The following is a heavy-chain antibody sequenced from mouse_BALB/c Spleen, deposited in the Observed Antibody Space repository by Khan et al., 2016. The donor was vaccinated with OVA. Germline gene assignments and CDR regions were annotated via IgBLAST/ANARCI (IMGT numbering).Heavy chain of an antibody. D-gene: IGHD1-1*01. CDR3: YYYGSSFAY. CDR2: IRTKSNNYAT. Sequence: MQLEESGGGLVQPKGSLKLSCAASGSTFNTFAMNWVRQAPGKGLEWLARIRTKSNNYATYYADSVKDRFTISRDDSQSMLYLHMSNLKTEDTAIYYCYYYGSSFAYWGQGTLVTVSA. CDR1: GSTFNTFA. J-gene: IGHJ3*01. V-gene: IGHV10-1*02.